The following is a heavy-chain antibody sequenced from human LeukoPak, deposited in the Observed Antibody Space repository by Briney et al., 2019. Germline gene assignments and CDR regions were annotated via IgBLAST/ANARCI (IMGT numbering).Heavy chain of an antibody. Sequence: GASVKLSCNASGYTFTGYYMHWVRQAPAQGLEWMGWINPNSGGTNYAQKFQGRVTMARYTSISTAYMELSRLRSEDTAVYYCARMVDWVAFDIWGQGTMVTVSS. CDR3: ARMVDWVAFDI. D-gene: IGHD2-15*01. CDR2: INPNSGGT. V-gene: IGHV1-2*02. J-gene: IGHJ3*02. CDR1: GYTFTGYY.